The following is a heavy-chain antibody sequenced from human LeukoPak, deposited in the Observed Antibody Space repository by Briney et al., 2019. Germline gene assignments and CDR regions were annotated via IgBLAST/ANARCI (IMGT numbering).Heavy chain of an antibody. CDR3: ARHNGALNYYDSSGRLYYFDY. V-gene: IGHV4-59*08. CDR2: IYYSGST. CDR1: GGSISSYY. D-gene: IGHD3-22*01. J-gene: IGHJ4*02. Sequence: PSETLSLTCTVSGGSISSYYWSWIRQPPGKGLEWVGYIYYSGSTNYNPSLESRVTISVDTSKNQFSLKLSSVTAADTAVYYCARHNGALNYYDSSGRLYYFDYWGQGTLVTVSS.